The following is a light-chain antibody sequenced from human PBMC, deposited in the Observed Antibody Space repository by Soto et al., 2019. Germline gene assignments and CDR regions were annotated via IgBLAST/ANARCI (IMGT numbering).Light chain of an antibody. CDR2: LGS. Sequence: DVVMIQSPLSLPVTPGEPASISCRSSQSLLHSNGYNFLDWYVQKPGRSPQLLIYLGSKRASGVPDRFSSSGSGPDFTLKISRVEAEDVGVYYCMQALHAPPWTFGQGTKVEIK. V-gene: IGKV2-28*01. CDR3: MQALHAPPWT. CDR1: QSLLHSNGYNF. J-gene: IGKJ1*01.